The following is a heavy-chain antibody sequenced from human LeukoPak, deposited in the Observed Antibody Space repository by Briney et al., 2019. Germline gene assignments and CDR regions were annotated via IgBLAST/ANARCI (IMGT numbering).Heavy chain of an antibody. V-gene: IGHV3-53*01. J-gene: IGHJ4*02. D-gene: IGHD6-13*01. CDR2: IYTGGST. Sequence: GGSLRLSCAASGFTVSSNYMSWVRQAPGKGLEWVSFIYTGGSTDYADSVKGRFTISRDNSKNTLSLQLSNLRAEDTAVYYCARGGSNWSIDYWGQGTLVTVSS. CDR3: ARGGSNWSIDY. CDR1: GFTVSSNY.